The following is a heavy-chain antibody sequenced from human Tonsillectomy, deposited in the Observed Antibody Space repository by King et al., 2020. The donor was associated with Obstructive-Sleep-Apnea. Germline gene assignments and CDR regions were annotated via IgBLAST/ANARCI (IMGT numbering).Heavy chain of an antibody. CDR2: ISYDGSNK. V-gene: IGHV3-30*04. CDR1: GFIFSTYA. J-gene: IGHJ6*02. CDR3: ARDSFGMDV. Sequence: QLVQSGGGVVQPGRSLRLSCAASGFIFSTYAMHWVRQAPGKGLEWVAVISYDGSNKYYADSVKGRFTISRDNSKNTLYLQMNSLRAEDTAVYYCARDSFGMDVWGQGTTVTVSS.